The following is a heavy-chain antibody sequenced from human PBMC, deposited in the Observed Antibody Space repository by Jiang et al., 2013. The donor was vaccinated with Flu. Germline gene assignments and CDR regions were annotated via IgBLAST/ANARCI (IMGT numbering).Heavy chain of an antibody. CDR1: GFTFDDYA. Sequence: VQLVESGGGLVQPGRSLRLSCAAPGFTFDDYAMHWVRQAPGKGLEWVSGISWNSGSIGYADSVKGRFTISRDNAKNSLYLQMNSLRAEDTALYYCAKGSSGWYSRYYYYGMDVWGQG. V-gene: IGHV3-9*01. D-gene: IGHD6-19*01. CDR3: AKGSSGWYSRYYYYGMDV. J-gene: IGHJ6*02. CDR2: ISWNSGSI.